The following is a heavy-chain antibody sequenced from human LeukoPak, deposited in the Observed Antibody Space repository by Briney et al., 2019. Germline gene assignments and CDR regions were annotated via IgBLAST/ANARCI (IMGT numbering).Heavy chain of an antibody. CDR2: IHHSGST. CDR1: GYSISSGYY. J-gene: IGHJ6*03. Sequence: SETLSLTCAVSGYSISSGYYWGWIRQPPGKGLEWIGSIHHSGSTYYNPSLESRVTIPEDTSKNQFSLTLRSVTAADTAVYYCARQISDYYYYYMDVWGKGTTVTVSS. V-gene: IGHV4-38-2*01. D-gene: IGHD3-10*01. CDR3: ARQISDYYYYYMDV.